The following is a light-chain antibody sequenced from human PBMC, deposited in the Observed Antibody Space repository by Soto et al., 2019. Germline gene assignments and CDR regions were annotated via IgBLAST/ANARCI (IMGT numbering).Light chain of an antibody. Sequence: DIQMTQSPSSLSASVGDRVTITCRASQGISNYLAWYQQKPGKVPKLLIYAASTLQSGGPSRFSGSGSGTDFTLTISSLQPEDVATYYCQKYNSARALTFGGGTKVEIK. CDR2: AAS. CDR3: QKYNSARALT. CDR1: QGISNY. V-gene: IGKV1-27*01. J-gene: IGKJ4*01.